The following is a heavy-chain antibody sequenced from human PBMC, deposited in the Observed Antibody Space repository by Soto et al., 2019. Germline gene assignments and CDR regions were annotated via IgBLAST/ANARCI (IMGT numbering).Heavy chain of an antibody. V-gene: IGHV1-69*08. CDR3: AREWYSSVGY. J-gene: IGHJ4*02. Sequence: QVQLLQSGAEVKKPAPPVKVSCKASGGTFSSYTISRVRQAPGQGLEWMGRIIPILGIANYAQKFQGRVTITADMSTSTAAMERSSLRSGDTAVYYCAREWYSSVGYWGQGTLVTVSS. CDR2: IIPILGIA. D-gene: IGHD6-25*01. CDR1: GGTFSSYT.